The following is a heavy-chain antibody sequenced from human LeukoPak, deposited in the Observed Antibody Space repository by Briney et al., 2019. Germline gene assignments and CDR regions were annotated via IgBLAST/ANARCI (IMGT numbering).Heavy chain of an antibody. D-gene: IGHD1-14*01. V-gene: IGHV1-24*01. J-gene: IGHJ4*02. CDR3: ATDLLLSGSPRTPIG. CDR2: FDPEDGET. CDR1: GYTLTELS. Sequence: RASVKVSCKVSGYTLTELSMHRVRQAPGKGLEWMGGFDPEDGETIYAQKFQGRVTMTEDTSTDTAYMELSSLRSEDTAVYYCATDLLLSGSPRTPIGWGQGTLVTVSS.